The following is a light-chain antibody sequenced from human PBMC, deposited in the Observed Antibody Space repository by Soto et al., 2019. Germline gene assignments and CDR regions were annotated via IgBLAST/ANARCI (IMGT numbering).Light chain of an antibody. CDR2: EAS. CDR1: QSVSSY. Sequence: EIVLTQSPATLSLSPGERATLSCRASQSVSSYLAGYQQKPGQAPRLLIYEASNRATGIPARFSGSGSGTDFTLTISSLEPEDFAVYYCQQRSNWPPYTFGQGTKLEIK. J-gene: IGKJ2*01. CDR3: QQRSNWPPYT. V-gene: IGKV3-11*01.